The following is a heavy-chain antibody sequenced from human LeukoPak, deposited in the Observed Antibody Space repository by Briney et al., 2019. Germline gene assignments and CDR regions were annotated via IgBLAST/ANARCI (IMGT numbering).Heavy chain of an antibody. CDR1: GFTFSNAW. V-gene: IGHV3-15*01. D-gene: IGHD3-9*01. CDR2: IKSKTDGGTA. CDR3: TTEVVGDILTGYHREYYFDY. J-gene: IGHJ4*02. Sequence: GGSLRLSCAASGFTFSNAWVSWVRQAPGKGLEWVGRIKSKTDGGTADYAAPVKGRFTISRDDSKNTLYLQMNSLKTEDTAVYYCTTEVVGDILTGYHREYYFDYWGQGTLVTVSS.